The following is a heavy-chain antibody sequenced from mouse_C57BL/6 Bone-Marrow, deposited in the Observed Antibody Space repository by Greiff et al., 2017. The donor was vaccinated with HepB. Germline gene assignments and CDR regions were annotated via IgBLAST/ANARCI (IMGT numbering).Heavy chain of an antibody. V-gene: IGHV2-5*01. J-gene: IGHJ3*01. D-gene: IGHD2-3*01. Sequence: QVQLQQSGPGLVQPSQSLSITCTVSGFSLTSYGVHWVRQSPGKGLEWLGVIWRGGSTDYNAAFMSRLSITKDNSKSQVFFKMISLQADDTAIYYGATPGYDGYSSFAYWGQGTLVTVSA. CDR2: IWRGGST. CDR3: ATPGYDGYSSFAY. CDR1: GFSLTSYG.